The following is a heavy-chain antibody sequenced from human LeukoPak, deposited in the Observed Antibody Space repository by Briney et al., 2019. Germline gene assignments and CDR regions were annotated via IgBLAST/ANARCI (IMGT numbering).Heavy chain of an antibody. V-gene: IGHV1-2*06. CDR1: GYTFTGYH. CDR2: INPNTGGT. D-gene: IGHD5-18*01. J-gene: IGHJ3*02. Sequence: GASVKVSCKASGYTFTGYHMHWVRQAPGQGLEWMGRINPNTGGTDYAQKFQGRVTMTRDTSISTAYMDLSRLRSDDTAVYYCARGKIERGYSYGHALDAFDIWGQGTMVTVSS. CDR3: ARGKIERGYSYGHALDAFDI.